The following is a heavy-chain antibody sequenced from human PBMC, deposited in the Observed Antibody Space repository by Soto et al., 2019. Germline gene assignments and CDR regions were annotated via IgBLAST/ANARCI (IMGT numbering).Heavy chain of an antibody. CDR2: ISGSGDNT. CDR1: GFTFSSYP. D-gene: IGHD4-17*01. CDR3: AKGTTVTTTILDS. V-gene: IGHV3-23*01. J-gene: IGHJ4*02. Sequence: EVQLLESGGGLVQPGGSLRLSCAVSGFTFSSYPMSWVRQAPGKGLEWVSAISGSGDNTYYADSVKGRFTISRDNSKNTLYLQMNSLRVEDTAVYHCAKGTTVTTTILDSWGQGTLVTVSS.